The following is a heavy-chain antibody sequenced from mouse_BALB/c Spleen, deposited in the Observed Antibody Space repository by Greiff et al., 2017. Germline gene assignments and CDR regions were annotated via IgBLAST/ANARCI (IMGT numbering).Heavy chain of an antibody. J-gene: IGHJ2*01. V-gene: IGHV3-2*02. D-gene: IGHD1-1*01. CDR1: GYSITSDYA. Sequence: EVQLKESGPGLVKPSQSLSLTCTVTGYSITSDYAWNWIRQFPGNKLEWMGYISYSGSTSYNPSLKSRISITRDTSKNQFFLQLNSVTTEDTATYYCARWTGGSSLYYFDYWGQGTTLTVSS. CDR2: ISYSGST. CDR3: ARWTGGSSLYYFDY.